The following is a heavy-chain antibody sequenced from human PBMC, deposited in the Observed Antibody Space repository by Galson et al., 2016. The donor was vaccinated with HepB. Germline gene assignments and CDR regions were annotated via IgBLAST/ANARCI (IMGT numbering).Heavy chain of an antibody. CDR3: ARDDGGAFRYYNYGMDV. CDR1: GYSFTSYG. CDR2: ISASNGNT. D-gene: IGHD2-15*01. J-gene: IGHJ6*02. V-gene: IGHV1-18*01. Sequence: SVKVSCKASGYSFTSYGISWVRQAPGQGLEWMGWISASNGNTNYAQKVQGRVTMTTDTSTSTAYMGLRSLRSDDTAVYYCARDDGGAFRYYNYGMDVWGQGTTVTVSS.